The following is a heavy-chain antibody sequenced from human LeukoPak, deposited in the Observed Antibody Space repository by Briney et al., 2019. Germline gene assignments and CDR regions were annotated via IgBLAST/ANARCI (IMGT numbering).Heavy chain of an antibody. CDR2: IIPIFGIA. D-gene: IGHD3-9*01. V-gene: IGHV1-69*04. Sequence: ASVKVSCKASGYIFTAYYLHWVRQAPGQGLEWMGRIIPIFGIANYAQKFQGRVTITADKSTSTAYMELSSLRSEDTAVYYCARDHDILTGFDYWGQGTLVTVSS. CDR3: ARDHDILTGFDY. J-gene: IGHJ4*02. CDR1: GYIFTAYY.